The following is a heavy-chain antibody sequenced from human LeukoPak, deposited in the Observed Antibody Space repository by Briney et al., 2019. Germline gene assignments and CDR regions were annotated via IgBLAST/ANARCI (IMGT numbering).Heavy chain of an antibody. V-gene: IGHV3-21*01. Sequence: GGSLRLSCAASGFTFSSYSMNWVRQAPGKGLEWVSSISSSSSSYIYYADSVKGRFTISRDNAKNSLYLQMNSLRAEDTAVYYCARDHYDFWSGYYPDLDYWGQGTLVTVSS. CDR3: ARDHYDFWSGYYPDLDY. CDR1: GFTFSSYS. D-gene: IGHD3-3*01. J-gene: IGHJ4*02. CDR2: ISSSSSSYI.